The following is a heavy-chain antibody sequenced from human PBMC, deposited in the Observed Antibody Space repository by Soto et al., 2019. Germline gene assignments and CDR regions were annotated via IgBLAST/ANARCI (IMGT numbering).Heavy chain of an antibody. CDR2: IYYSGST. V-gene: IGHV4-39*07. D-gene: IGHD2-2*01. CDR3: ARALGYCSSTSCSHVQQEFDP. CDR1: GGSISSSSYY. Sequence: SETLSLTCTVSGGSISSSSYYWGWIRQPPGKGLEWIGSIYYSGSTYYNPSLKSRVTISVDTSKNQFSLKLSSVAAADTAVYSCARALGYCSSTSCSHVQQEFDPWGQGTLVTVSS. J-gene: IGHJ5*02.